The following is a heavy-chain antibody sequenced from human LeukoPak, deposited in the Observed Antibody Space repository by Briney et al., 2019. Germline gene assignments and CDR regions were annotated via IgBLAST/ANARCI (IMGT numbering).Heavy chain of an antibody. V-gene: IGHV5-51*01. CDR3: ARLMVATGYNWFDP. D-gene: IGHD5-12*01. Sequence: TGESLKISCKGSGYNFTSYWIGWVRQLPGKGLEWMGIIYPGDSDTRYSPSFQGQVTISADKSISTAYLQWSSLKASDTAMYYCARLMVATGYNWFDPWGQGTLVTVSS. CDR1: GYNFTSYW. J-gene: IGHJ5*02. CDR2: IYPGDSDT.